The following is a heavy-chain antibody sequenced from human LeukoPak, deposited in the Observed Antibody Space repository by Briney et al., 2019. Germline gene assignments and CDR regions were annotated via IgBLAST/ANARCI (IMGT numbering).Heavy chain of an antibody. CDR3: ARQRDMAFDY. Sequence: SETLSLTCTVSGGSFSNGAFCWGWVRQPPGKGLEWIGSIFYSGSTYYNRSLTSRATISIGTSNNQFSLKLSSVTAADTAVYYCARQRDMAFDYWGQGTLVTVSS. J-gene: IGHJ4*02. D-gene: IGHD5-24*01. CDR2: IFYSGST. V-gene: IGHV4-39*01. CDR1: GGSFSNGAFC.